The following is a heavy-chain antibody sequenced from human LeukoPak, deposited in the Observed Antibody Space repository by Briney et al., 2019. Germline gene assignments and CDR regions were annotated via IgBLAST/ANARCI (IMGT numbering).Heavy chain of an antibody. CDR1: GGSIRSSYYY. V-gene: IGHV4-61*01. Sequence: SETLSLTCTVSGGSIRSSYYYWGWIRQPPGKGLEWIGYIYYSGSTNYNPSLKSRVTISVDTSKNQFSLKLSSVTAADTAVYYCARDRDSSGWYGGTNWFDPWGQGTLVTVSS. D-gene: IGHD6-19*01. CDR3: ARDRDSSGWYGGTNWFDP. J-gene: IGHJ5*02. CDR2: IYYSGST.